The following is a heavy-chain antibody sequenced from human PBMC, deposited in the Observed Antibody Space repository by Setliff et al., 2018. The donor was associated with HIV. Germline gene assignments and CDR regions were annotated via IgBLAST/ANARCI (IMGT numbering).Heavy chain of an antibody. V-gene: IGHV1-18*01. CDR3: ARLGSGWSDSYYYAMDV. CDR1: GYTFTNFG. CDR2: ISPNFGHT. Sequence: GASVKVSCKTSGYTFTNFGISWERQAPGHGLEWMGWISPNFGHTNYAQNFHGRITLTVDTSTSRAYMELRSLRSDDPAVYFCARLGSGWSDSYYYAMDVWGKGTTVTVSS. J-gene: IGHJ6*04. D-gene: IGHD6-19*01.